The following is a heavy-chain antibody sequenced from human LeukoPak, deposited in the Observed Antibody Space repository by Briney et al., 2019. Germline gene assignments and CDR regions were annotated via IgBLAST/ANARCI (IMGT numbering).Heavy chain of an antibody. CDR1: GFTFSSYG. J-gene: IGHJ3*02. V-gene: IGHV3-30*02. CDR3: AKDSTIFGVVTSDAFDI. D-gene: IGHD3-3*01. CDR2: IRYDGTNK. Sequence: GGSLRLSCAASGFTFSSYGIHWVRQAPGKGLEWVAFIRYDGTNKYYEDSVKGRFTISRDNSKNTLYLQMNSLRAEDTAVYYCAKDSTIFGVVTSDAFDIWGQGTMVTVSS.